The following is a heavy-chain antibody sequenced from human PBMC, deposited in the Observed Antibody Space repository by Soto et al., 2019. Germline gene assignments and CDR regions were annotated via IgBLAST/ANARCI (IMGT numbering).Heavy chain of an antibody. CDR3: TTDSPFTMNLVRFDY. CDR1: GFTFTTAW. CDR2: IKSKIDGGTT. D-gene: IGHD3-22*01. Sequence: GGSLRLSCAASGFTFTTAWINRVRQAPGKGLEWVGRIKSKIDGGTTDFAAPVKGRFAISRDDSRNMVYFQMNSLEIEDTAVYYCTTDSPFTMNLVRFDYWGLGTLVTVSS. J-gene: IGHJ4*01. V-gene: IGHV3-15*07.